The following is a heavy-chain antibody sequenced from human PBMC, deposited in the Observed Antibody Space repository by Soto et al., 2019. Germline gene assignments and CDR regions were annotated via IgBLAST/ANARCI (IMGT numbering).Heavy chain of an antibody. CDR2: ISGSGGST. V-gene: IGHV3-23*01. D-gene: IGHD3-3*01. Sequence: PGGSLRLSCAASGFTFSSYAMSWVRQAPGKGLEWVSAISGSGGSTYYADSVKGRFTISRDNSKNTLYLQMNSLRAEDTAVYYCAKDHGITIFGVVTKGYYFDYWGQGTLVTVSS. J-gene: IGHJ4*02. CDR3: AKDHGITIFGVVTKGYYFDY. CDR1: GFTFSSYA.